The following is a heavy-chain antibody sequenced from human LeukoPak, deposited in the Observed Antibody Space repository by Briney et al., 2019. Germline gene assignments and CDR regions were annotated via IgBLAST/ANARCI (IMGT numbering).Heavy chain of an antibody. V-gene: IGHV3-48*03. D-gene: IGHD3-10*02. CDR3: AELGITMIGGA. CDR2: ISSSGSTI. Sequence: GGSLRLSCAASGFTFSSYEMNWVRQAPGKGLEWVSYISSSGSTIYYADSVKGRFTISRDNAKNSLYLQMNSLRAEDTAVYYCAELGITMIGGAWGKGTTVTVSS. J-gene: IGHJ6*04. CDR1: GFTFSSYE.